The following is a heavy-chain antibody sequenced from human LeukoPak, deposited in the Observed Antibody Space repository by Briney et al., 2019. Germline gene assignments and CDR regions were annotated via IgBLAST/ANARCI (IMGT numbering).Heavy chain of an antibody. V-gene: IGHV3-66*01. CDR2: IYSGGST. J-gene: IGHJ4*02. CDR3: AREERYDSSGYYYFDY. D-gene: IGHD3-22*01. Sequence: GGSLRLSCAASGFTVSSNYMSWVRQAPGKGLEWVSVIYSGGSTYYADSVKGRFTISRDNSKNTLYLQMNSLRAEDTAVYYCAREERYDSSGYYYFDYWGQGTLVTVSS. CDR1: GFTVSSNY.